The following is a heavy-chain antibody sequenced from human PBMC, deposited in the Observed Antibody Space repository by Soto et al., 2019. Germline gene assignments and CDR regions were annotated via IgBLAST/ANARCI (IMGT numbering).Heavy chain of an antibody. J-gene: IGHJ4*02. CDR2: ISASSTYI. D-gene: IGHD5-12*01. CDR1: GFIFSSYT. Sequence: EVQLVESGGGLVKPGGSLRLSCAASGFIFSSYTMNWVRQAPGKGLEWVSSISASSTYIYYADSLKGRFTISRDNAYNSLYLQMNGLGAEGTAVYYCARGWLRDPWMYWGQGTRVTVSS. V-gene: IGHV3-21*01. CDR3: ARGWLRDPWMY.